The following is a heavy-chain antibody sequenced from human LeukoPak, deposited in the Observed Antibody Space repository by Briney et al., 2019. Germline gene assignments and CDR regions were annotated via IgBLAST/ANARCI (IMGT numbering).Heavy chain of an antibody. CDR2: ISSSSSYI. V-gene: IGHV3-21*01. CDR1: GFTFRSYS. Sequence: GGSLRLSCAASGFTFRSYSMNWVRQAPGKGVQWVSSISSSSSYIYYADSVKGRFTISRDNAKNSLYLQMNSLRAEDTAVYYCARLSGSYFGLDYWGQGTLVTVSS. J-gene: IGHJ4*02. CDR3: ARLSGSYFGLDY. D-gene: IGHD1-26*01.